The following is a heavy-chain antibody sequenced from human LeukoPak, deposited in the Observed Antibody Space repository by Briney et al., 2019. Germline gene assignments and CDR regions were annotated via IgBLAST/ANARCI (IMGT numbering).Heavy chain of an antibody. Sequence: GGALRLSCAASGFTFSSCAMSWVRQAPGKGLEWVSAISGSGGSTYYAEYVKGRFTIYRDNSKNTLYLQMNSLRAEDKAVYYCAKDRGPYYDSSGYMFDPWGQGTLVTVSS. CDR1: GFTFSSCA. V-gene: IGHV3-23*01. CDR2: ISGSGGST. J-gene: IGHJ5*02. D-gene: IGHD3-22*01. CDR3: AKDRGPYYDSSGYMFDP.